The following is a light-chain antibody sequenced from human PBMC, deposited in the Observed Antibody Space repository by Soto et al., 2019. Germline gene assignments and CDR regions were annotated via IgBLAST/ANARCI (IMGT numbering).Light chain of an antibody. V-gene: IGKV1-39*01. CDR1: QSIATY. CDR3: QQSYSILWT. J-gene: IGKJ1*01. CDR2: AAS. Sequence: DIEMTQSPSSLSVSVGDSVTINCRTSQSIATYLNWYPQKPGKAPKLLIYAASSLQSGLPSRFSGSGSGAEFTLTITSLRPDDFATYYCQQSYSILWTSGQGTKVDIK.